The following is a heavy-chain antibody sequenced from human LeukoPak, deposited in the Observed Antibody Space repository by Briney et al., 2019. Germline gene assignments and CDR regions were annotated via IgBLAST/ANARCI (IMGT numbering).Heavy chain of an antibody. V-gene: IGHV1-2*06. CDR3: ARYITVGATYQHFDY. CDR1: GYTFAGYY. D-gene: IGHD1-26*01. J-gene: IGHJ4*02. CDR2: INPNSGGT. Sequence: GASVKVSCKASGYTFAGYYMHWVRQAPGQGLEWMGRINPNSGGTNYAQKFQGRVTMTRDTSISTAHMEVSGLRSDDTAVYYCARYITVGATYQHFDYWGQGTLVTVSS.